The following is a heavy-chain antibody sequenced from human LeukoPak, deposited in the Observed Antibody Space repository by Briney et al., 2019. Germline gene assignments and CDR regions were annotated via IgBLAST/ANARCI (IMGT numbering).Heavy chain of an antibody. CDR3: AKAPPRYSSSWYRVDDY. D-gene: IGHD6-13*01. Sequence: PGGSLRLSCAASGFTFSSYAMSWVRQAPGKGLEWVSAISGSGGSTYYADSVKGRFTISRDNSKNTLYLQMNSLRAEDTAVYYCAKAPPRYSSSWYRVDDYWGQGTPVTVSS. J-gene: IGHJ4*02. CDR2: ISGSGGST. CDR1: GFTFSSYA. V-gene: IGHV3-23*01.